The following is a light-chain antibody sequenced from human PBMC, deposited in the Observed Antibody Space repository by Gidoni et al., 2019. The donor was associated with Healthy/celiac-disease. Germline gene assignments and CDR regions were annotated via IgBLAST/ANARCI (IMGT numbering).Light chain of an antibody. CDR3: QQYGSTPWT. Sequence: EIVLTQSPGTLPLPPGERATLSCRASQSGSSSYLAWYQQKPSQAPRLLIYGASSRATGIPDRFSGSGSGTDFTLTISRLEPEDFAVYYCQQYGSTPWTFGQGTKVEIK. V-gene: IGKV3-20*01. CDR2: GAS. J-gene: IGKJ1*01. CDR1: QSGSSSY.